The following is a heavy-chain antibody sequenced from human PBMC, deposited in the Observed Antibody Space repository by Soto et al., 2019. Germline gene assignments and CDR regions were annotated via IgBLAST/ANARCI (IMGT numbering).Heavy chain of an antibody. D-gene: IGHD3-3*01. J-gene: IGHJ6*02. Sequence: GGSLRLSCTASGFTFSSYAMHWVRQAPGKGLEWVSSISSSSSYTYYADSVKGRFTISRDNSKNTLYLQMNSLRAEDTAVYYCAREDFWSYYGMDVWGQGTTVTVSS. CDR1: GFTFSSYA. CDR2: ISSSSSYT. V-gene: IGHV3-21*01. CDR3: AREDFWSYYGMDV.